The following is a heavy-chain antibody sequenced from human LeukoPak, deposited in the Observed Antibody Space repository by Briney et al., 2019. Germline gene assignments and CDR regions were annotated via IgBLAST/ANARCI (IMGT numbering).Heavy chain of an antibody. CDR3: AKGGYGSDYYYYMDV. D-gene: IGHD3-10*01. CDR2: ISWNSGSI. V-gene: IGHV3-9*01. Sequence: RSXRLXCAASGFTFDDYGMHWVRHAPGKGLEWVSGISWNSGSIGYADSVKGRFTISRDNAKNSLYLQMNSLRAEDTALYYCAKGGYGSDYYYYMDVWGKGTTVPVS. CDR1: GFTFDDYG. J-gene: IGHJ6*03.